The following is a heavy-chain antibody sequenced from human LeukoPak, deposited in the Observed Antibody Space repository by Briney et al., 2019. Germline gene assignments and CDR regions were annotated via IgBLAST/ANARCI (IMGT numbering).Heavy chain of an antibody. CDR3: AVNYDFWSGYTFDY. D-gene: IGHD3-3*01. CDR2: INPNSGGT. CDR1: GYTFIGYY. V-gene: IGHV1-2*02. J-gene: IGHJ4*02. Sequence: ASVKVSCKASGYTFIGYYMHWVRQAPGQGLEWMGWINPNSGGTNYAQKFQGRVTMTRDTSISTAYMELSRLRSDDTAVYYCAVNYDFWSGYTFDYWGQGTLVTVSS.